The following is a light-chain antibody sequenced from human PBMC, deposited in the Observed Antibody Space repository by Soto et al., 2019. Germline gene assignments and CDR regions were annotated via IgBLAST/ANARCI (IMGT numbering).Light chain of an antibody. CDR3: QQYNSYSWT. Sequence: DIQMTQSPPTLSASVGDRVTITCRASQSFSGWLAWYQQKPGKAPKLLIYKSSSLESGVPSRFSGSGSGTDFTLTISSLQPDDFATYYCQQYNSYSWTFGQGTKVLIK. V-gene: IGKV1-5*03. CDR2: KSS. CDR1: QSFSGW. J-gene: IGKJ1*01.